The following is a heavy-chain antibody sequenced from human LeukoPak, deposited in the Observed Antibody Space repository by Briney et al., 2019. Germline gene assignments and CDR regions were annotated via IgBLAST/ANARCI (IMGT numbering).Heavy chain of an antibody. V-gene: IGHV4-39*01. CDR1: GGSISSSSYY. D-gene: IGHD3-22*01. J-gene: IGHJ3*02. Sequence: SETLSLTCTVSGGSISSSSYYWGWIRQPPGKGLEWIGSIYYSGSTYYNPSLKRRVTISVDTSKNQFSLKLSSVTAADTAVYYCARRFYYDSSGYRDAFDIWGQGTMVTVSS. CDR3: ARRFYYDSSGYRDAFDI. CDR2: IYYSGST.